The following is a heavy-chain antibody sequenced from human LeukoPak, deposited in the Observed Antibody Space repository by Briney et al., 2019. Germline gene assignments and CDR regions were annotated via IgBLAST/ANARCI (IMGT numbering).Heavy chain of an antibody. J-gene: IGHJ4*02. V-gene: IGHV3-33*01. Sequence: GGSLRLSCAASGFTFSSYGMHWVRQAPGKGLEWVAVIWYDGSNKYYADSVKGRFTISRDNSKDTLYLQMNSLRAEDTAVYYCARDGLWSGYVDYWGQGTLVTVSS. D-gene: IGHD3-3*01. CDR1: GFTFSSYG. CDR3: ARDGLWSGYVDY. CDR2: IWYDGSNK.